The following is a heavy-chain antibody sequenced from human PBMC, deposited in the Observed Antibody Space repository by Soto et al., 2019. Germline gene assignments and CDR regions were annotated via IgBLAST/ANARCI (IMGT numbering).Heavy chain of an antibody. J-gene: IGHJ3*02. Sequence: PGESLKISCTRSGYSFTSYWIGWVCQMPGKVLEWMGIIYPGDSDTRYSPSFQGQVTISADKSISTAYLQWSSLKASDTAMYYCASTSPQYYDFWGPRAFDIWGQGTMVT. V-gene: IGHV5-51*01. CDR2: IYPGDSDT. CDR1: GYSFTSYW. D-gene: IGHD3-3*01. CDR3: ASTSPQYYDFWGPRAFDI.